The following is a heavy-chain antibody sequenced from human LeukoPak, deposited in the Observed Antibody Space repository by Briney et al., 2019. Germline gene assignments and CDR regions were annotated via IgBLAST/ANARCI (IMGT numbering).Heavy chain of an antibody. CDR1: GGSISSYY. CDR3: ARVQYCSGGSCYPNYYYYMDV. Sequence: SETLSLTCTVSGGSISSYYWSWIRQPPGKGLEWIGYIYYSGSTNYSPSLKSRVTISVDTSKNQFSLKLSSVTAADTAVYYCARVQYCSGGSCYPNYYYYMDVWGKGTTVTVSS. J-gene: IGHJ6*03. D-gene: IGHD2-15*01. CDR2: IYYSGST. V-gene: IGHV4-59*01.